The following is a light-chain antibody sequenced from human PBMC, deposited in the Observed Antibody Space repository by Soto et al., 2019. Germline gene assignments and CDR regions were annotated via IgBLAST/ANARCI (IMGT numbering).Light chain of an antibody. CDR3: GSWDSSLSAYV. V-gene: IGLV1-51*01. Sequence: QPVLTQPPSASGTPGQRVTVSCSGSTSNIGSDYIYWYQQLPGTAPKLLIYDDNKRPSGIPDRFSGSKSGTSATLGITGFQTGDEADYYCGSWDSSLSAYVFGTGTKVTVL. CDR1: TSNIGSDY. J-gene: IGLJ1*01. CDR2: DDN.